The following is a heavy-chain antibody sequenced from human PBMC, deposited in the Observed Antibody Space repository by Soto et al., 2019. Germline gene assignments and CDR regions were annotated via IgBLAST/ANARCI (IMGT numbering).Heavy chain of an antibody. CDR2: TYYRSKWYN. J-gene: IGHJ6*02. Sequence: SQTLSLTCAISGDSVSSNSAAWNWIRQSPSRGLEWLGRTYYRSKWYNDYAVSVKSRITINPDTSKNQFSLQLNSVTPEDTAVYYCARLAPASSIAPAGGYYYGMDVWGQGTTVTVSS. CDR1: GDSVSSNSAA. CDR3: ARLAPASSIAPAGGYYYGMDV. D-gene: IGHD6-25*01. V-gene: IGHV6-1*01.